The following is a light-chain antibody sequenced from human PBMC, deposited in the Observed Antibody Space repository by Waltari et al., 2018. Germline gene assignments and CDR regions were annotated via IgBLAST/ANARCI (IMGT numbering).Light chain of an antibody. Sequence: CKTSQSSSKYLAWYQQNPGQAPRLLIYETSRRATGIPDRFSGSGSGTDFSLTISRLEPEDFAVYYCQKYERLPATFGQGTKVEFK. CDR3: QKYERLPAT. CDR1: QSSSKY. V-gene: IGKV3-20*01. CDR2: ETS. J-gene: IGKJ1*01.